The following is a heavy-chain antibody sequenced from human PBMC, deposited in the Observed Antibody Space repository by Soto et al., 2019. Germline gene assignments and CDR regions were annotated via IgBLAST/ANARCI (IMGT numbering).Heavy chain of an antibody. Sequence: GGSLRLSCEASGFSFSSFAMNWVRQAPGRGLEWVSYISDDGASIYYADSLKGRFTISRGHAKNSLSLQMNNLRAEDTAVYYCARENSVQAWLHHFDHWGLGTLVTVSS. D-gene: IGHD5-18*01. V-gene: IGHV3-48*03. CDR3: ARENSVQAWLHHFDH. J-gene: IGHJ4*02. CDR2: ISDDGASI. CDR1: GFSFSSFA.